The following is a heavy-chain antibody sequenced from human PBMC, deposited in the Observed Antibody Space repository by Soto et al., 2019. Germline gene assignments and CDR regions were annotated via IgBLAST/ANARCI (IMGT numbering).Heavy chain of an antibody. D-gene: IGHD4-4*01. CDR2: IHYSGTT. CDR3: ARDVYIKRNYYYDGLDV. Sequence: QVQLQESGPGLVKPSQTLSLTCTVSGGSISSGGYYWSWVRQHPGKGLEWIGYIHYSGTTYYNPSLKSRVTISLDSSKAHFALRLRSVTAADTVVYYCARDVYIKRNYYYDGLDVWGQGTTVTVSS. CDR1: GGSISSGGYY. J-gene: IGHJ6*02. V-gene: IGHV4-31*03.